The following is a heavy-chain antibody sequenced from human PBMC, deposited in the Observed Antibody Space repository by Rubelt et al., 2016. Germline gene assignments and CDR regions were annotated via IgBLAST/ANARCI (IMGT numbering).Heavy chain of an antibody. CDR3: ARTVDTAIFDY. J-gene: IGHJ4*02. CDR1: GGTFSSYA. CDR2: IIPILGIA. Sequence: QVQLVQSGAEVKKPGSSVKVSCKASGGTFSSYAISWVRQAPGHGLEWMGRIIPILGIANYALKFQGRVTITADKSTSTAYMELSSLRSEDTAVYYCARTVDTAIFDYWGQGTLVTVSS. D-gene: IGHD5-18*01. V-gene: IGHV1-69*04.